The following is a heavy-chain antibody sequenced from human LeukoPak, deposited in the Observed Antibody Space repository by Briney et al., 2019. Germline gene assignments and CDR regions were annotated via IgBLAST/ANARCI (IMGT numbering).Heavy chain of an antibody. CDR2: IKSKTDGGTT. D-gene: IGHD5-18*01. Sequence: GGSLRLSCAASGFTFSNAWMSWVRQAPGKGLEWVGRIKSKTDGGTTDYAAPVKGRFTISRDDSKNTLYLQMNSLKTEDTAVYYCTTEPAAMVNFDYWGQGTLVTVSS. CDR1: GFTFSNAW. CDR3: TTEPAAMVNFDY. J-gene: IGHJ4*02. V-gene: IGHV3-15*01.